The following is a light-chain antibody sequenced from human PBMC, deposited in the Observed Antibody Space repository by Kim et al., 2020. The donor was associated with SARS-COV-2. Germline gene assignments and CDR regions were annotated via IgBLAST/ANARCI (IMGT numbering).Light chain of an antibody. Sequence: SELTQDPAVSVALGQTVRITCQGDSLRSYYATWYQQKPRQAPLLVIFGRNNRPSGIPDRFSGSTSGNTASLTISGAQAEDEADFYCQSRDSGGNVVFGGGTQLTAL. J-gene: IGLJ7*02. V-gene: IGLV3-19*01. CDR2: GRN. CDR3: QSRDSGGNVV. CDR1: SLRSYY.